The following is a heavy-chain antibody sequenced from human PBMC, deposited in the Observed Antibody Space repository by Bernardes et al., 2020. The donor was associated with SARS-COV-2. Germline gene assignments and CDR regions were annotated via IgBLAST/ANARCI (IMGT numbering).Heavy chain of an antibody. V-gene: IGHV3-48*01. CDR2: ISSSSSNI. D-gene: IGHD3-16*01. CDR1: GFTFSSYS. CDR3: AFGGGSYFDY. Sequence: GGSLRLSCAASGFTFSSYSMNWVRQAPGKGLEWVSYISSSSSNIYYADSVKGRFTISRDNAKNSLYLQMNSLRAVDTAVYYCAFGGGSYFDYWGQGTLVTVS. J-gene: IGHJ4*02.